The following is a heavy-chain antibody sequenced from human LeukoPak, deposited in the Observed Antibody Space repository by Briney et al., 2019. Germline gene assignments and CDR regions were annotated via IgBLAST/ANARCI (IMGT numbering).Heavy chain of an antibody. Sequence: ASVKVSCKVSGYTLTELSMHWVRQAPGKGLEWMGGFDPEDGETIYAQKFQGRVTMTEDTSTDTAYMELSSLRSEDTAVYYCAIDRDGSYYYGMDVWGQGTTVTVSS. J-gene: IGHJ6*02. CDR2: FDPEDGET. CDR3: AIDRDGSYYYGMDV. V-gene: IGHV1-24*01. D-gene: IGHD5-24*01. CDR1: GYTLTELS.